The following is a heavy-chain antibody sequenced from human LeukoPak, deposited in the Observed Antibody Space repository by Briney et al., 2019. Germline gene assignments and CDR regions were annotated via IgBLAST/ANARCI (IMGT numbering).Heavy chain of an antibody. CDR3: ARWFFKQQGLDY. Sequence: GGSLRLSCAASGFTFSSYEMNWVRQAPGKGLEWVSVIYSGGSTYYADSVKGRFTISRDNSKNTLYLQMNSLRAEDTAVYYCARWFFKQQGLDYWGQGTLVTVSS. J-gene: IGHJ4*02. D-gene: IGHD6-13*01. CDR1: GFTFSSYE. CDR2: IYSGGST. V-gene: IGHV3-66*01.